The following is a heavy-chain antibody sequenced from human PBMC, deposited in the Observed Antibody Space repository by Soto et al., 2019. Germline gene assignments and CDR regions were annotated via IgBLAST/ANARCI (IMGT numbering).Heavy chain of an antibody. Sequence: EVQLVESGGGLVQPGGSLRLSCAASEFTFSGRSVHWVRQAPGKGLVWVSGIDKVGTDSTYADSVKGRFTSSRDNAQNPVYLQMTSRRVEDTAVYYCARGWFVPDVWGKGTTVTVSS. CDR1: EFTFSGRS. CDR2: IDKVGTDS. J-gene: IGHJ6*03. V-gene: IGHV3-74*01. D-gene: IGHD3-10*01. CDR3: ARGWFVPDV.